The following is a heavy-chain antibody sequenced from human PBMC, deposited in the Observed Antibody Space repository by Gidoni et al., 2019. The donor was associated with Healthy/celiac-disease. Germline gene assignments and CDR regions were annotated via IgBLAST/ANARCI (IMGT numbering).Heavy chain of an antibody. D-gene: IGHD3-22*01. CDR2: RAYEGSNK. V-gene: IGHV3-30-3*01. CDR1: GFPFRSYA. J-gene: IGHJ4*02. CDR3: AKRYDSSGYWAFDY. Sequence: VQLVESGGGVVPPGRSLRHSCAASGFPFRSYAMDCVRPAPGKGLEWVTGRAYEGSNKYYADSVKGRVTISRDNSKNTLDLQMNSLRAEDTAVDYCAKRYDSSGYWAFDYWGQGTLVTVSS.